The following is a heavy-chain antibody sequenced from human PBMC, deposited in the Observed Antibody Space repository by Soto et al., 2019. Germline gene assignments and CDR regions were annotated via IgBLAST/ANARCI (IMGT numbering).Heavy chain of an antibody. CDR1: GGSISSGGYS. D-gene: IGHD2-2*01. Sequence: TLSLTCAVSGGSISSGGYSWSWIRQPPGKGLEWIGYIYHSGSTYYNPSLKSRVTISVDRSKNQFSLKLSSVTAADTAVYYCARARRYCSSTSCPDAGMDVWGQGTTVTVSS. CDR3: ARARRYCSSTSCPDAGMDV. CDR2: IYHSGST. V-gene: IGHV4-30-2*01. J-gene: IGHJ6*02.